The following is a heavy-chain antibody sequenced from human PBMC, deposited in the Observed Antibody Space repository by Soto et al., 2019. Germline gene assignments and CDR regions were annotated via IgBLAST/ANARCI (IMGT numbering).Heavy chain of an antibody. CDR1: GFSLSDHG. CDR3: AKQIKLKEGGA. V-gene: IGHV3-48*02. Sequence: VGSLRLSCAASGFSLSDHGVNWVRQAPGKGLEWISSVNRGASSLYYAESVKGRFTMSRDDAKNSVYLQMNSLRDEDTAVYYCAKQIKLKEGGAWGQGTLVTVSS. CDR2: VNRGASSL. J-gene: IGHJ5*02. D-gene: IGHD3-16*01.